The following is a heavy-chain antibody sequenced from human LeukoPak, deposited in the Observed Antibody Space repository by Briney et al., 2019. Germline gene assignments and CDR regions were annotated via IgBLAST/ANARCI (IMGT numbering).Heavy chain of an antibody. V-gene: IGHV4-39*01. CDR3: GRHTRQYDHDSNGHQDH. J-gene: IGHJ4*02. CDR1: GGSISSTSYY. D-gene: IGHD3-22*01. Sequence: PSETLSLTCTVSGGSISSTSYYWGWIRQPPGKGLEWIGSIYYSGSTYYNPSLKSRVTISVDTPKNQFSLKLSSVTAADTAVYHCGRHTRQYDHDSNGHQDHWGQGTLVTVSS. CDR2: IYYSGST.